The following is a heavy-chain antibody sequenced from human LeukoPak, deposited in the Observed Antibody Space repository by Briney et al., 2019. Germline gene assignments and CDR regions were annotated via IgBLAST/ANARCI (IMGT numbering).Heavy chain of an antibody. V-gene: IGHV3-48*01. Sequence: GGSLRLSCAASGFTFKSYSMNWVRQAPGKGLEWVSYISSSSSTIYYADSVKGRFTISRDNAKNSLYLRMNSLRADDTAVYYCARASPLYFDWLLSPPFDYWGQGTLVTVSS. CDR3: ARASPLYFDWLLSPPFDY. D-gene: IGHD3-9*01. CDR2: ISSSSSTI. CDR1: GFTFKSYS. J-gene: IGHJ4*02.